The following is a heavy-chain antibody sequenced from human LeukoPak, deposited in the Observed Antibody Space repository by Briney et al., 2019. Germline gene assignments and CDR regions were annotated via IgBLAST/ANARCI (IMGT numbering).Heavy chain of an antibody. CDR3: ARVGYDFWSGYFDY. CDR1: GGTSSSYA. CDR2: IIPIFGTA. Sequence: ASVKVSCKASGGTSSSYAISWVRQAPGQGLEWMGGIIPIFGTANYAQKFQGRVTITADKSTSTAYMELSSLRSEDTAVYYCARVGYDFWSGYFDYWGQGTLVTVSS. D-gene: IGHD3-3*01. J-gene: IGHJ4*02. V-gene: IGHV1-69*06.